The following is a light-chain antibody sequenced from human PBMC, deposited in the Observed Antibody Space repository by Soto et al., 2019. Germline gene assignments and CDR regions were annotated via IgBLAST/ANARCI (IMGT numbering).Light chain of an antibody. CDR2: AAS. CDR3: QQSYSTPYT. V-gene: IGKV1-39*01. CDR1: QSIYNY. J-gene: IGKJ2*01. Sequence: DIQMTQSPSSLSASVGDSVTITCRTSQSIYNYLNWYQQKPGKAPRLLIYAASSLQSGVPSRFSGSGSGTDFTLTISGLQAEDFATFYYQQSYSTPYTFGQGTKLEIK.